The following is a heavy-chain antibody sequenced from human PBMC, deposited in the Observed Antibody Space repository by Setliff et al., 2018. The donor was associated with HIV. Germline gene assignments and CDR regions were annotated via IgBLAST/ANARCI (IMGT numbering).Heavy chain of an antibody. J-gene: IGHJ6*03. Sequence: PSETLSLTCTVSGGSISSGGYYWSWIRQHPGKGLEWIGYIYYSEGTYYNPSLKSRVTISVDTSKNQFSLKLSSVTAADTAVYYCARVPTNPDFYYYYMDVWGKGTTVTVSS. CDR3: ARVPTNPDFYYYYMDV. CDR2: IYYSEGT. V-gene: IGHV4-31*03. CDR1: GGSISSGGYY.